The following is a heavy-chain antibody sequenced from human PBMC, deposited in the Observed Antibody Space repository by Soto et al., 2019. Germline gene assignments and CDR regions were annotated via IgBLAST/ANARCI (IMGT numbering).Heavy chain of an antibody. Sequence: SETLSLTCTVSGGSISSYYWSWIRQPPGKGLEWIGYIYYSGSTNYNPSLKSRVTISVDTSKNQFSLKLSSVTAADTAVYYCARVTDCTNGVCYDLSFDYWGQGTLVTVSS. D-gene: IGHD2-8*01. J-gene: IGHJ4*02. CDR1: GGSISSYY. CDR3: ARVTDCTNGVCYDLSFDY. V-gene: IGHV4-59*01. CDR2: IYYSGST.